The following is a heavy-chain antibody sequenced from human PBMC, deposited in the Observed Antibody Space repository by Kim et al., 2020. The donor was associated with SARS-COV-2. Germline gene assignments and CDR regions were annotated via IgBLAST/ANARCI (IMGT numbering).Heavy chain of an antibody. CDR1: GGSISSYY. Sequence: SETLSLTCTVSGGSISSYYWSWIRQPPGKGLEWIGYIYYSGSTNYNPSLKSRVTISVDTSKNQFSLKLSSVTAADTAVYYCARAYGPRGSFDYWGQGTLVTVSS. CDR3: ARAYGPRGSFDY. D-gene: IGHD3-10*01. CDR2: IYYSGST. V-gene: IGHV4-59*01. J-gene: IGHJ4*02.